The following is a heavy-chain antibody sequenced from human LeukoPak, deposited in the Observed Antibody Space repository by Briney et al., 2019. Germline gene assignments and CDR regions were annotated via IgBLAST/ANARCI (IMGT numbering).Heavy chain of an antibody. Sequence: SLRLSXAXXGFTFXDYYMSWIRQAPGKGLEWVSYISSSGSTIYYADSVKGRFTISRDNAKNSLYLQMNSLRAEDTAVYYCARDPSGFSSYFDYWGQGTLVTVSS. J-gene: IGHJ4*02. D-gene: IGHD3-22*01. V-gene: IGHV3-11*01. CDR1: GFTFXDYY. CDR2: ISSSGSTI. CDR3: ARDPSGFSSYFDY.